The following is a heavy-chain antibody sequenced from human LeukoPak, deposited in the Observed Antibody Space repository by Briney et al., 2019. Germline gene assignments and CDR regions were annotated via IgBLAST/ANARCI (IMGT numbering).Heavy chain of an antibody. CDR2: IYYSGST. CDR3: ASRTYYDYVWGSYPYTRGAFDI. J-gene: IGHJ3*02. CDR1: GGSISSSSYS. D-gene: IGHD3-16*01. V-gene: IGHV4-39*01. Sequence: SETLSLTCTVSGGSISSSSYSWGWIRQPPGKGLEWIGSIYYSGSTYYNPSLKSRVTISVDTSKNQFSLKLSSVTAADTAVYYCASRTYYDYVWGSYPYTRGAFDIWGQGTMVTVSS.